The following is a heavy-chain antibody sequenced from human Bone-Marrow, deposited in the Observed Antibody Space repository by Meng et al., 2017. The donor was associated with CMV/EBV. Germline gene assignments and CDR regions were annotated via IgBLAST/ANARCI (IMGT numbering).Heavy chain of an antibody. V-gene: IGHV3-48*04. CDR1: GFTFSSYS. D-gene: IGHD1-7*01. Sequence: GGSLRLSCAASGFTFSSYSMNWVRQAPGKGLEWVSYISSSSSTIYYADSVKGRFTISRDNAKNSLYLQMNSLRAEDTAVYYCARDRYGITGTLSAFDIWGQGTMVTVSS. CDR2: ISSSSSTI. J-gene: IGHJ3*02. CDR3: ARDRYGITGTLSAFDI.